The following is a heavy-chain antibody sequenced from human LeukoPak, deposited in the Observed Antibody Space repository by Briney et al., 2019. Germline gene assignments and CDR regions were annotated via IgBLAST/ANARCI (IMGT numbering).Heavy chain of an antibody. V-gene: IGHV3-53*01. CDR3: ARESGYSYGLAGFFDY. CDR2: IYGDGRI. Sequence: PGGSLRLSCAASGFTFTSNHMSWVRQAPGKGLEWVSVIYGDGRIHYADSVKGRFTISRDDSKNTLYLQMNSLRAEDTAVYYCARESGYSYGLAGFFDYWGQGTLVTVSS. J-gene: IGHJ4*02. CDR1: GFTFTSNH. D-gene: IGHD5-18*01.